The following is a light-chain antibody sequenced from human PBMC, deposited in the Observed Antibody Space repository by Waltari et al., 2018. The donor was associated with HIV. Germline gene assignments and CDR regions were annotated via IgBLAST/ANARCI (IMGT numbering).Light chain of an antibody. CDR1: ALPTQY. V-gene: IGLV3-25*03. CDR2: KDS. CDR3: QSADSSGTYLYV. J-gene: IGLJ1*01. Sequence: SYELTQPPAVSVSPGQTASITCSGDALPTQYAYCYQQKPGQAPALVIYKDSERPSGIPERFSGSSSGTTVTLTISGVQAEDEADYFCQSADSSGTYLYVFGTGTKVTVL.